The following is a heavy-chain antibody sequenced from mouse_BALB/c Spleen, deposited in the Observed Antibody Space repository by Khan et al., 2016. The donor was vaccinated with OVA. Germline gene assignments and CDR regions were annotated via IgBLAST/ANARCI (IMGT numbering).Heavy chain of an antibody. J-gene: IGHJ2*01. V-gene: IGHV1-4*01. CDR1: GYTFTNYT. Sequence: QVQLQQPGAELARPGASVKMSCKASGYTFTNYTIHWVKQRPGQGLEWIGYINPSSGYTNYNQNYNDKATLTTDRSSRTAYMQLSWLTSDDSAGDYCVRIPIPPYHFDYWGQGTTLTVSS. CDR3: VRIPIPPYHFDY. CDR2: INPSSGYT.